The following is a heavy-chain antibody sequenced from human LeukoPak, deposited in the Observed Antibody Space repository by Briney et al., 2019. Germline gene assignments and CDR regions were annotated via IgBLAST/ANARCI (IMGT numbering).Heavy chain of an antibody. CDR3: ARDQGYFYDSSGHSPLEY. CDR1: GFTFDDYG. J-gene: IGHJ4*02. Sequence: GGSLRLSCAGSGFTFDDYGMAWVRQVQGKGLEWVAGINWNGGTRGYADSVRGRFTISRDNAKNSLDLQMDSLRVEDTALYYCARDQGYFYDSSGHSPLEYWGRGTLLTVSS. CDR2: INWNGGTR. D-gene: IGHD3-22*01. V-gene: IGHV3-20*04.